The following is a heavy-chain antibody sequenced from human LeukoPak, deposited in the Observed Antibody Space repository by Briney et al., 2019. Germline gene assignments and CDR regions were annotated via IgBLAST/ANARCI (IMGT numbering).Heavy chain of an antibody. D-gene: IGHD5-12*01. CDR2: INPSGGST. V-gene: IGHV1-46*01. CDR3: ARGEGGYSGYDYLLIDY. J-gene: IGHJ4*02. CDR1: GYTFTSYY. Sequence: ASVTVSCKASGYTFTSYYMHWVRQAPGQGLEWMGIINPSGGSTSYAQKFQGRVTMTRDTSTSTVYMELSSLRSEDTAVYYCARGEGGYSGYDYLLIDYWGQGTLVTVSS.